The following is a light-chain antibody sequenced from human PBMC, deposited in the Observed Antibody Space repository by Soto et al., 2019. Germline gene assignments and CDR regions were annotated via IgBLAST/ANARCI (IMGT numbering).Light chain of an antibody. Sequence: QSALTQSASVSGSPGQSITISCTGTDNDVGGYAFVSWYQQHPGRAPKLLIHQVTIRLSGISSRFSGSKSGNTASLTITGLQPEDEAMYFCCSHSTSIAWVFGGGTQLTVL. CDR1: DNDVGGYAF. J-gene: IGLJ3*02. V-gene: IGLV2-14*01. CDR3: CSHSTSIAWV. CDR2: QVT.